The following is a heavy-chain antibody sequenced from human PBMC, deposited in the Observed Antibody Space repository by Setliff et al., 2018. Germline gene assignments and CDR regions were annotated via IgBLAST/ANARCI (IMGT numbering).Heavy chain of an antibody. CDR3: ARLYIVVVVAATPAWFDP. CDR2: IYHSGST. J-gene: IGHJ5*02. D-gene: IGHD2-15*01. CDR1: GYSISSGYY. V-gene: IGHV4-38-2*01. Sequence: KTSETLSLTCAVSGYSISSGYYWGWIRQPPGKGLEWIGSIYHSGSTYYNPSLKSRATISVDTSKNQFSLKLSSVTAADTAVYYCARLYIVVVVAATPAWFDPWGQGTQVTVSS.